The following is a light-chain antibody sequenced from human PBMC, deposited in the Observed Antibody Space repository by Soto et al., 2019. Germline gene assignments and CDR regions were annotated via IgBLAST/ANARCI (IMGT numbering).Light chain of an antibody. CDR2: GTS. CDR3: QQYGSWT. Sequence: EIVLTQSPGTVSVSPGERATLSCRASQTISSSYLAWYRQKPGQAPSLLIYGTSSRATGIPDRFSGSGSGTDFTLTISRLEPEDSAIYYCQQYGSWTFGQGTKVEIK. CDR1: QTISSSY. V-gene: IGKV3-20*01. J-gene: IGKJ1*01.